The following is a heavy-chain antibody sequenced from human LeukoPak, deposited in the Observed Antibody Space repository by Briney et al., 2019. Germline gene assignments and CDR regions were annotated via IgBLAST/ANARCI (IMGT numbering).Heavy chain of an antibody. J-gene: IGHJ5*02. CDR1: GGSFSGYY. V-gene: IGHV4-34*01. Sequence: SETLSLTCAVYGGSFSGYYWSWIRQPPGKGLEWIGEINHSGSTNYNPSLKSRVTISVDTSNNQCSLKLSSVTAADTAVYYCARGRAPYAWGQGTMVTVSS. CDR2: INHSGST. CDR3: ARGRAPYA. D-gene: IGHD2-2*01.